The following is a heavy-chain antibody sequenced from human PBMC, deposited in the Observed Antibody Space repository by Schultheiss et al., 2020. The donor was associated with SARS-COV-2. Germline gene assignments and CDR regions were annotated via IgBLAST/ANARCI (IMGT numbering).Heavy chain of an antibody. CDR1: GGSISSYY. CDR2: IEYSGST. V-gene: IGHV4-59*12. Sequence: SETLSLTCTVSGGSISSYYWSWIRQPAGKGLEWIGYIEYSGSTNYNPSLKSRVTISVDTSKKQFSLKLSSVTAADTAVYYCASRSGYSSSPVDYWGQGTLVTVSS. CDR3: ASRSGYSSSPVDY. D-gene: IGHD6-13*01. J-gene: IGHJ4*02.